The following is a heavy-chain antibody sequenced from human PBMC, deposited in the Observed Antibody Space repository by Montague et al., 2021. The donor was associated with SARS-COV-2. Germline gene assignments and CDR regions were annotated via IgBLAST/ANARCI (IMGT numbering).Heavy chain of an antibody. CDR3: ARHYGVVVPAAIYYYNGMDV. J-gene: IGHJ6*02. D-gene: IGHD2-2*02. Sequence: SETLSLTCTVSGGSISSYYWSWIQQPPGKGLEWIGYIYYSGSTNYNPSLKSRVTISVDTSKNQFSLKLSSVTAADTAVYYCARHYGVVVPAAIYYYNGMDVWGQGTTVTVSS. CDR2: IYYSGST. CDR1: GGSISSYY. V-gene: IGHV4-59*08.